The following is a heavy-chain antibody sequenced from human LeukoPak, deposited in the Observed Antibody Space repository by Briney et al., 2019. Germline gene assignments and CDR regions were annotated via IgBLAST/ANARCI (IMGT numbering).Heavy chain of an antibody. CDR1: DGSLNGYY. CDR3: ASGSWSRRFAP. Sequence: SETLSLTCAVYDGSLNGYYWSWNRQPPGKGLEWIGEMNDSGRTTYNPSLESRATISAERSKNQFSLKLTSVTAADTAVYYCASGSWSRRFAPWGQGTLVTVSS. J-gene: IGHJ5*02. D-gene: IGHD1-14*01. CDR2: MNDSGRT. V-gene: IGHV4-34*01.